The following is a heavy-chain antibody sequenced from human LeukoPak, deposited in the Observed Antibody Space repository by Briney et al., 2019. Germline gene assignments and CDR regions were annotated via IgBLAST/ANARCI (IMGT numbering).Heavy chain of an antibody. V-gene: IGHV1-69*13. CDR1: GGTFSSYA. J-gene: IGHJ4*02. D-gene: IGHD3-22*01. CDR3: AVGYYDSSGSGDY. CDR2: IIPIFGTA. Sequence: SVKVSCKASGGTFSSYAISWVRQAPGQGLERMGGIIPIFGTANYAQKFQGRVTITADESTSTAYMELSSLRSEDTAVYYCAVGYYDSSGSGDYWGQGTLVTVSS.